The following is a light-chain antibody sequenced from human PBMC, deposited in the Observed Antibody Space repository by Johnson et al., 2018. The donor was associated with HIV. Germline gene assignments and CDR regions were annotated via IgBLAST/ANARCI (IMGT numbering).Light chain of an antibody. J-gene: IGLJ1*01. CDR1: SANIGDNS. V-gene: IGLV1-51*02. Sequence: HSVLTQPPSVSAAPGQKVTISCSGSSANIGDNSVSWYQQLPGTAPKLLIYENNKRPSGIPDRFSGSKSGTSATLGITGLQTGDEADYYCGTWDSSLSAYVFGTGTKVTV. CDR3: GTWDSSLSAYV. CDR2: ENN.